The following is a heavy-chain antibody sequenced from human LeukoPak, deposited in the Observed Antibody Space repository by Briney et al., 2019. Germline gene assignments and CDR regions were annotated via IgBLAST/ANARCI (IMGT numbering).Heavy chain of an antibody. J-gene: IGHJ5*02. V-gene: IGHV3-7*01. Sequence: GGSLGLSCAASGFTFSNYWMIWVRQAPGKGLEWVANINEDASKKYYVDSVEGRFTISRDDAKNSLYLQMDSLRAEDTAMYYCATSTYSSSPSWGQGTLVTVSS. D-gene: IGHD6-6*01. CDR3: ATSTYSSSPS. CDR1: GFTFSNYW. CDR2: INEDASKK.